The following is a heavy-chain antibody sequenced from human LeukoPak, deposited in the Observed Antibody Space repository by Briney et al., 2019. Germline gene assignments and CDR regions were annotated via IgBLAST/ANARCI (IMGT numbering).Heavy chain of an antibody. CDR1: GFPFTSSS. Sequence: GASVKVSCKASGFPFTSSSMQWVRQARGQRLEWIGWIAVASGNTNYAQKFQGRVTMTRDTSISTAYMELSSLRSDDTAVYYCARDSSWYWGQGTLVTVSS. J-gene: IGHJ4*02. V-gene: IGHV1-58*02. CDR2: IAVASGNT. CDR3: ARDSSWY.